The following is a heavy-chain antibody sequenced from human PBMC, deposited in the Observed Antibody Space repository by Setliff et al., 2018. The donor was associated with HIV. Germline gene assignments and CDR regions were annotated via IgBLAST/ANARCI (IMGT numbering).Heavy chain of an antibody. Sequence: ASVKVSCKASGYTFTSYYMHWARQAPGQGLEWMGWINTQTGSPTYAQAFTGRFVFSVDTSVSTAYLQISSLKAEDTAVYYCARALYGDYGGDINWLDPWGQGTLVTVSS. CDR3: ARALYGDYGGDINWLDP. V-gene: IGHV7-4-1*02. J-gene: IGHJ5*02. CDR1: GYTFTSYY. D-gene: IGHD4-17*01. CDR2: INTQTGSP.